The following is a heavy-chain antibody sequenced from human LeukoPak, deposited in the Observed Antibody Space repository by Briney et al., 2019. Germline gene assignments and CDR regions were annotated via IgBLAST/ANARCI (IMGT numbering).Heavy chain of an antibody. Sequence: SVTLSLTCTVSGGSISSSSYYWGWIRQPPGKGLEWIGSIYYSGSTYYNPSLKSRVTISVDTSKNQFSLKLSSVTAADTAVYYCARQLAVAGYYYGMDVWGQGTTVTVSS. V-gene: IGHV4-39*01. CDR3: ARQLAVAGYYYGMDV. D-gene: IGHD6-19*01. J-gene: IGHJ6*02. CDR2: IYYSGST. CDR1: GGSISSSSYY.